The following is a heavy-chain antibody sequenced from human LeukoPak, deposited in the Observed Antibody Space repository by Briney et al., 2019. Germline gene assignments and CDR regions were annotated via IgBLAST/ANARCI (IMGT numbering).Heavy chain of an antibody. CDR2: IKQDGSEK. V-gene: IGHV3-7*01. Sequence: GGTLRLSCAASGFTFSSYWMSWVRQAPGKGLEWVANIKQDGSEKYYVDSVKGRFTISRDNAKNSLHLQMNSLRAEDTAVYYCARNGAPVVTAITPYYYMDVWGKGTTVTVSS. D-gene: IGHD2-21*02. J-gene: IGHJ6*03. CDR3: ARNGAPVVTAITPYYYMDV. CDR1: GFTFSSYW.